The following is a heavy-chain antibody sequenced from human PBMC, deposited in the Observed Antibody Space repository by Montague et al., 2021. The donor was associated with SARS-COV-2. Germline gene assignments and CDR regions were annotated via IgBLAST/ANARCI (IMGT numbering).Heavy chain of an antibody. V-gene: IGHV4-39*01. J-gene: IGHJ3*02. CDR2: IYYSGST. D-gene: IGHD6-19*01. CDR1: GGSISSSSYY. CDR3: ASQENSSGWFKPDGFDI. Sequence: SETLSLTCTVSGGSISSSSYYWSWLRQPPGKGLEWIGCIYYSGSTYYNPSLKSRVTTSVDTSKNQFSLKLSSVTAADTAVYYCASQENSSGWFKPDGFDIWGQGTMVTVSS.